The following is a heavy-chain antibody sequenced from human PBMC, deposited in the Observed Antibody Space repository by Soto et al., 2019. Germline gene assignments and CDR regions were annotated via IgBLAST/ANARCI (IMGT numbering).Heavy chain of an antibody. V-gene: IGHV2-5*02. CDR3: AHRPGYDILTGFYY. CDR1: GFSLSTSGVG. Sequence: QITLKESGPTLVKPTQTLTLTCTFSGFSLSTSGVGVGWIRQPPGKALEWLALIYWDDDKSYSPSLKSRLTITKDTSKNQVVLTMTNMDPVDTATYYCAHRPGYDILTGFYYWGQGTLVTVSS. D-gene: IGHD3-9*01. CDR2: IYWDDDK. J-gene: IGHJ4*02.